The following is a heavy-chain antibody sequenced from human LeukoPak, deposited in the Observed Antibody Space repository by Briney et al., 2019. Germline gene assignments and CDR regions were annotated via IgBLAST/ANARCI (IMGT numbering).Heavy chain of an antibody. V-gene: IGHV3-23*01. Sequence: GGSLRLSCAASGFTFNSYAMSCVRQAPGKGLEWVASITDSGESTFYADSVKGRFTISRDNSKNTLFLQMNSLRAEDTALFYCAKGHDSSGRSSDSWGQGTLVTVSS. D-gene: IGHD3-22*01. CDR2: ITDSGEST. J-gene: IGHJ4*02. CDR3: AKGHDSSGRSSDS. CDR1: GFTFNSYA.